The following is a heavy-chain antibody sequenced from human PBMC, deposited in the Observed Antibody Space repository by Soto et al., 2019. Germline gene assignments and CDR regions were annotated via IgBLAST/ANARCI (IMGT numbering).Heavy chain of an antibody. CDR2: IYYSGST. J-gene: IGHJ4*02. Sequence: QVQLQESGPGLVKPSETLSLTCTVSGGSISSYYWSWIRQPPGKGLEWIGYIYYSGSTNYNPSLKSLPTISVDTSKNQFSQKLSSVTVADTAVYYCARRWGTSFDYFSQVTLVTVSS. D-gene: IGHD7-27*01. CDR1: GGSISSYY. CDR3: ARRWGTSFDY. V-gene: IGHV4-59*01.